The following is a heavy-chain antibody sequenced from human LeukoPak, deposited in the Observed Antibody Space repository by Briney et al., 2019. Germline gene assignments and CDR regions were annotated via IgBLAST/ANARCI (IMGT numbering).Heavy chain of an antibody. Sequence: GGSLRLSCAASAFTFSSYAMHWVRQAPGKGRGWVGVILYDGSNKKYADSVKGRFTISRDNAKNSLYLQMNSLRAEDMALYYCAKDSSGWGEFDYWGQGTLVTVSS. CDR3: AKDSSGWGEFDY. V-gene: IGHV3-30*18. CDR2: ILYDGSNK. J-gene: IGHJ4*02. D-gene: IGHD6-19*01. CDR1: AFTFSSYA.